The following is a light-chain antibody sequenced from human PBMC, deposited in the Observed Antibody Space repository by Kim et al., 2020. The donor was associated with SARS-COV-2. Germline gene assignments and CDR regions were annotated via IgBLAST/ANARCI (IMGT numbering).Light chain of an antibody. J-gene: IGLJ2*01. CDR3: SSYTSSSIRG. V-gene: IGLV2-14*03. Sequence: GQSSTITRPGTDRAVGGYVNVSWYQPHPGKAPNLMIYDISKRPSGVSTCLSGSMSGNPASLTISGLQAEDESDYYCSSYTSSSIRGFGRGTQLTVL. CDR1: DRAVGGYVN. CDR2: DIS.